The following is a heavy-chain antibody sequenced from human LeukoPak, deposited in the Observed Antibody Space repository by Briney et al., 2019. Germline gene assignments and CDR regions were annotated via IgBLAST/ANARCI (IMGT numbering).Heavy chain of an antibody. CDR1: GFTFSDYY. D-gene: IGHD3-10*01. V-gene: IGHV3-11*03. Sequence: PGGSLRLSCAASGFTFSDYYMSWVRQAPGKGLEWLSYISSGRSHTNYADSVKGRFTISKDNAKNSLYLQMNSLRAEDTAVYYCASTTSRITLAYWGQGTLVTVSS. CDR3: ASTTSRITLAY. CDR2: ISSGRSHT. J-gene: IGHJ4*02.